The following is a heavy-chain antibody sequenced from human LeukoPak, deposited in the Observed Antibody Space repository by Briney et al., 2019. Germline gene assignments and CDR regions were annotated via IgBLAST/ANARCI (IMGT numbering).Heavy chain of an antibody. Sequence: GASVKVSCKASGGTFSSYAISWVRQATGQGLEWMGGIIPIFGTANYAQKFQGRVTITADESTSTAYMELSSLRSEDTAVYYCARVGGGYSYGYLYYFDYWGQGTLVTVSS. CDR1: GGTFSSYA. J-gene: IGHJ4*02. V-gene: IGHV1-69*01. CDR3: ARVGGGYSYGYLYYFDY. D-gene: IGHD5-18*01. CDR2: IIPIFGTA.